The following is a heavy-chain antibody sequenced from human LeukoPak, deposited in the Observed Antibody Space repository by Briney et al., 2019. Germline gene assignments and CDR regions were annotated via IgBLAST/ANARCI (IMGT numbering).Heavy chain of an antibody. J-gene: IGHJ4*02. V-gene: IGHV1-69*04. CDR3: ARDHYCGGDCYWFDY. CDR2: IIPILGIA. CDR1: GGTFSSYT. Sequence: SVKVSCKVPGGTFSSYTISWVRQAPGQGLEWMGRIIPILGIANYAQKFQGRVTITADKSTSTAYMELSSLRSEDTAVYYCARDHYCGGDCYWFDYWGQGTLVTVSS. D-gene: IGHD2-21*01.